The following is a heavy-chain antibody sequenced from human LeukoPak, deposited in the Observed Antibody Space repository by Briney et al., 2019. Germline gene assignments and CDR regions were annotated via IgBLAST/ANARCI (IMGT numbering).Heavy chain of an antibody. D-gene: IGHD3-3*01. CDR3: ARAASNYDFWSGYWDNWFDP. J-gene: IGHJ5*02. CDR1: GGSISSSSYY. CDR2: IYYSGST. Sequence: SETLSLTCTVSGGSISSSSYYWGWIRQPPGKGPEWIGSIYYSGSTYYNPSLKSRVTISVDTSKNQFSLKLSSVTAADTAVYYCARAASNYDFWSGYWDNWFDPWGQGTLVTVSS. V-gene: IGHV4-39*07.